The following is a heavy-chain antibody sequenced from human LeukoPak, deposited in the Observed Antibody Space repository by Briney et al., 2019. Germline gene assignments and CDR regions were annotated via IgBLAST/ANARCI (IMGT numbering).Heavy chain of an antibody. D-gene: IGHD2-15*01. CDR1: GYSISSGYY. J-gene: IGHJ5*02. CDR2: IYHSGST. V-gene: IGHV4-38-2*02. Sequence: SETLSLTCTVSGYSISSGYYWGWIRQPPGKGLEWIGSIYHSGSTYYNPTLKSRVTISVDTSKNQFSLKLSSVTAADTAVYYCARVGLLQTPDPWGQGTLVAVSS. CDR3: ARVGLLQTPDP.